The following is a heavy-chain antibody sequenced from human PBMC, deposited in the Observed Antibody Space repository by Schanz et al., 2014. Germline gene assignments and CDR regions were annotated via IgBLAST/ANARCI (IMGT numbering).Heavy chain of an antibody. CDR3: ARGCAMINEISFDY. D-gene: IGHD3-16*01. CDR2: INTASGTT. CDR1: GYTFTDYP. V-gene: IGHV1-3*04. J-gene: IGHJ4*02. Sequence: QVQLVQSGAEVKKPGASVKVSCKTSGYTFTDYPIHWVRQAPGRGLEWMGWINTASGTTNYAQKFQGWVTITRDTSIDTAYIKLSSLKSDDTAVDYCARGCAMINEISFDYWGQGSLVTVSS.